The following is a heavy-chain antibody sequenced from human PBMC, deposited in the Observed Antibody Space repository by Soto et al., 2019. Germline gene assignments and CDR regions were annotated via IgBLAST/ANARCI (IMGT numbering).Heavy chain of an antibody. V-gene: IGHV4-31*03. D-gene: IGHD5-18*01. Sequence: QVQLQESGPGLVKPSQTLSLTCTVSGGSISSGGYYCSWIRQHPGKGLEWIGYIYYSGSTYYNPALKSRFTTSGDTSKNQFSRKLSSVTAADTAVYYCARELDTAMVDYYYYGMDVWGQGTTVTVSS. CDR1: GGSISSGGYY. CDR2: IYYSGST. J-gene: IGHJ6*02. CDR3: ARELDTAMVDYYYYGMDV.